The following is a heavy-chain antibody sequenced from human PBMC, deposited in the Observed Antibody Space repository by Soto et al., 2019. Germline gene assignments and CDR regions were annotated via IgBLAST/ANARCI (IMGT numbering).Heavy chain of an antibody. CDR2: INHSGST. Sequence: QVQLQQWGTGLLKPSETLSLTCDVYGGSFSRYYWNWIRQPPGQGLEWLGEINHSGSTNYNPSLESRVTISLDTSKTQFSLKLTSVTAADTAVYYCARGEGRLVGTWFDPWGQGTLVTVSS. V-gene: IGHV4-34*01. D-gene: IGHD5-12*01. CDR1: GGSFSRYY. J-gene: IGHJ5*02. CDR3: ARGEGRLVGTWFDP.